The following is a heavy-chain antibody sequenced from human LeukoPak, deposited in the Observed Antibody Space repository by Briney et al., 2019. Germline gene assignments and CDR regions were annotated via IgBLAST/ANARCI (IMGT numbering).Heavy chain of an antibody. CDR2: IRSKANSYAT. J-gene: IGHJ4*02. CDR3: TRHKPNNGYGNFDC. CDR1: GFTFSGSA. Sequence: GGSLRLSCAASGFTFSGSAMHWVRQASGKGLEWVGRIRSKANSYATAYAASVKGRFTISRDDSKNMAYLQMNSLKTEDTAVYYCTRHKPNNGYGNFDCWGQGTLVTVS. D-gene: IGHD5-12*01. V-gene: IGHV3-73*01.